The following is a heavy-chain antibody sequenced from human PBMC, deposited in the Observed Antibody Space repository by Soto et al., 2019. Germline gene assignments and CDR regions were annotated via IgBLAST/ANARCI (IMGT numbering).Heavy chain of an antibody. Sequence: QVTLKESGPVLVKPTETLTLRCTVSGLSITDSEMGVSWIRQPPGQPLEWLAHIDASGEKSYRTFLKSRLAIYKDTSKSQIVLIMTNMDPADTATYYCARRHLAVAVSPWFDPWGQGIPVTVSS. D-gene: IGHD6-19*01. V-gene: IGHV2-26*01. CDR1: GLSITDSEMG. CDR2: IDASGEK. J-gene: IGHJ5*02. CDR3: ARRHLAVAVSPWFDP.